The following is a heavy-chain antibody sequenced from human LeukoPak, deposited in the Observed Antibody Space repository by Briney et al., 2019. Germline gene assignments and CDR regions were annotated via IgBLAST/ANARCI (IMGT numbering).Heavy chain of an antibody. D-gene: IGHD7-27*01. CDR2: IRYDGSNK. V-gene: IGHV3-30*02. CDR3: AKEEGFLGYYYMDV. CDR1: GFTFSSYG. J-gene: IGHJ6*03. Sequence: GGSLRLSCAASGFTFSSYGMHWVRQAPGKWLEWVAFIRYDGSNKYYADSVKGRFTISRDNSKNTLYLQMNSLRAEDTAVYYCAKEEGFLGYYYMDVWGKGTTVTISS.